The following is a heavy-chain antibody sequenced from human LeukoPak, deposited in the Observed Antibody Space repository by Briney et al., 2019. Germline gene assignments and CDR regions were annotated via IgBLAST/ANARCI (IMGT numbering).Heavy chain of an antibody. CDR1: GGSFSGYY. CDR3: AIPRNYYDSSGYALDY. J-gene: IGHJ4*02. Sequence: PSETLSLTCAVYGGSFSGYYWSWIRQPPGKGLEGIGEINHSGSTNYNPSPKSRVTISVDTSKNQFSLKLSSVTAADTAVYYCAIPRNYYDSSGYALDYWGQGTLVTVSS. CDR2: INHSGST. V-gene: IGHV4-34*01. D-gene: IGHD3-22*01.